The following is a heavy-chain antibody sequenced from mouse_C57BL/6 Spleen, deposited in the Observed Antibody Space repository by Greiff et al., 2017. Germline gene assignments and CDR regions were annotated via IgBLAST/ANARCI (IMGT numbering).Heavy chain of an antibody. CDR2: ISSGSSTI. CDR3: ARRAGEAMDY. CDR1: GFTFSDYG. J-gene: IGHJ4*01. V-gene: IGHV5-17*01. Sequence: DVMLVESGGGLVKPGGSLKLSCAASGFTFSDYGMHWVRQAPEKGLEWVAYISSGSSTIYYADTVKGRFTFARDNAKNTLFLQMTSLRAEDTAMYYCARRAGEAMDYWGQGTSVTVSS.